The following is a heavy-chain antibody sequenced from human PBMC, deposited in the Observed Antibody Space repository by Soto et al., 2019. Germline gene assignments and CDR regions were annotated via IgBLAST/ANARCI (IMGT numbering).Heavy chain of an antibody. CDR1: GGSISSSSYY. Sequence: SETLSLTCTVSGGSISSSSYYWGWIRQPPGKGLEWIGSIYYSGSTNYNPSLKSRVTISIDTSRNEFSLNLSSVTAADTAVYYCARRSSYYYYFAMDVWGQGTTVTVSS. CDR2: IYYSGST. V-gene: IGHV4-39*01. D-gene: IGHD2-2*01. CDR3: ARRSSYYYYFAMDV. J-gene: IGHJ6*02.